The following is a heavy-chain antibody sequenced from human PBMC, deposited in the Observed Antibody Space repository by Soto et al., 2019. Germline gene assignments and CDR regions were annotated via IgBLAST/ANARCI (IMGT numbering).Heavy chain of an antibody. CDR3: TTDPPYGFIVVVPAARNTTKARPRFDP. D-gene: IGHD2-2*01. V-gene: IGHV3-15*01. J-gene: IGHJ5*02. CDR1: GFTFSNAW. CDR2: IKSKTDGGTT. Sequence: PGGSLRLSCAASGFTFSNAWMSWVRQAPGKGLEWVGRIKSKTDGGTTDYAAPVKGRFTISRDDSKNTLYLQMNSLKTEDTAVYYCTTDPPYGFIVVVPAARNTTKARPRFDPWGQGTLVTVSS.